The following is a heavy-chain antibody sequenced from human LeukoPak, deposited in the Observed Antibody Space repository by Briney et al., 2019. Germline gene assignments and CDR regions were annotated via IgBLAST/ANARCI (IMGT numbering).Heavy chain of an antibody. J-gene: IGHJ5*02. CDR2: ISSSSSTI. CDR1: GFTFSSYS. D-gene: IGHD3-22*01. CDR3: ARDRAHYYDSSGYYHH. V-gene: IGHV3-48*02. Sequence: PGGSLRLSCAASGFTFSSYSMNWVRQAPGKGLEWVSYISSSSSTIYYADSVKGRFTISRDNAKNSLYLQMNSLRDEDTAVYYCARDRAHYYDSSGYYHHWGQGTLVTVSS.